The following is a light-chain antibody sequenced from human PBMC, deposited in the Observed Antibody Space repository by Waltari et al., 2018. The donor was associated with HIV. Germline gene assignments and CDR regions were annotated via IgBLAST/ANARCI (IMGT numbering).Light chain of an antibody. J-gene: IGLJ3*02. CDR2: DVS. CDR3: CSYVSEIVPCV. V-gene: IGLV2-23*02. Sequence: QTALTQPASVSGSPGQSTTISCTGTSSDVGAYNLVSWYQQHPGKAPRLIIYDVSARPAGVSNRFTGSKSGNTASLTISGLQAEDEADYYCCSYVSEIVPCVFGGGTKLTVL. CDR1: SSDVGAYNL.